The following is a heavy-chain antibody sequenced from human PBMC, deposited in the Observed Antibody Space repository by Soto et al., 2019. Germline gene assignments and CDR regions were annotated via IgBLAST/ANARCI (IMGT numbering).Heavy chain of an antibody. CDR2: IIPIFGTA. D-gene: IGHD6-13*01. J-gene: IGHJ6*02. V-gene: IGHV1-69*13. CDR1: GGTFSSYA. Sequence: SVKVSWKASGGTFSSYAISWVRQAPGQGLEWMGGIIPIFGTANYAQKFQGRVTITADESTSTAYMELSSLRSEDTAVYYCARVDGRYSSSWTYYYYYYGMDVWGQGTTVTSP. CDR3: ARVDGRYSSSWTYYYYYYGMDV.